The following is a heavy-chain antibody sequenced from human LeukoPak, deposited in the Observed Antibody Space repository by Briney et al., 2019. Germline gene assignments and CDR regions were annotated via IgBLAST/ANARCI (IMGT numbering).Heavy chain of an antibody. J-gene: IGHJ4*02. V-gene: IGHV3-7*01. Sequence: GSLRLSCAASGFTFNSYWMSWVRQAPGKGLEWVANIKRDGSEKYYVDSVKGRFTISRDNAKNSLYLQMDSLRAEDTAVYYCARSRSAGYWGQGTLVTVSS. CDR3: ARSRSAGY. CDR1: GFTFNSYW. CDR2: IKRDGSEK.